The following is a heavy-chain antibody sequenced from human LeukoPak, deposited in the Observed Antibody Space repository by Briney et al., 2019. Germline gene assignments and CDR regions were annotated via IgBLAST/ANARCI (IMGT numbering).Heavy chain of an antibody. V-gene: IGHV3-30*02. CDR3: ARDRSSPDYDILTGYPIYYYYGMDV. Sequence: GGSLRLSCAASGFSFSNYAMNWVRRAPGKGLEWVAFIRHDGSIKYYADSVKGRFTISRDNSKNTLYLQMNSLRAEDTAVYYCARDRSSPDYDILTGYPIYYYYGMDVWGQGTTVTVSS. CDR2: IRHDGSIK. CDR1: GFSFSNYA. D-gene: IGHD3-9*01. J-gene: IGHJ6*02.